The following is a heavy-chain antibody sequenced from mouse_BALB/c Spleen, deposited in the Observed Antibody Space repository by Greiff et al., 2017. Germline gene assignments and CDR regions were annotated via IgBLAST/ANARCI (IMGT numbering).Heavy chain of an antibody. Sequence: EVKLVESGGDLVKPGGSLKLSCAASGFTFSSYTMSWVRQTPEKRLEWVATISSGGSYTYYPDSVKGRFTISRDNAKNTLYLQMNSLKSEDTAMYYCTREDGNYDFAYWGQGTLVTVSA. CDR2: ISSGGSYT. CDR1: GFTFSSYT. CDR3: TREDGNYDFAY. J-gene: IGHJ3*01. D-gene: IGHD2-1*01. V-gene: IGHV5-6-4*01.